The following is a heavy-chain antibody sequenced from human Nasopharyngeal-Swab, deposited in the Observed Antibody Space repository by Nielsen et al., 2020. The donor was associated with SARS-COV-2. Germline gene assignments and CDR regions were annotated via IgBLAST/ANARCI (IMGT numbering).Heavy chain of an antibody. CDR1: GGSISTYY. Sequence: SETLSLTCTASGGSISTYYWSWIRQSPGQGLEWIGHIYNSGNTNYNPSLDGRVTISVDTSKDQFSLTLISVTAADTAVYYCARSGDWSRSSGYYYGMDVWGPGTTVTVSS. CDR3: ARSGDWSRSSGYYYGMDV. CDR2: IYNSGNT. D-gene: IGHD3-22*01. V-gene: IGHV4-59*01. J-gene: IGHJ6*02.